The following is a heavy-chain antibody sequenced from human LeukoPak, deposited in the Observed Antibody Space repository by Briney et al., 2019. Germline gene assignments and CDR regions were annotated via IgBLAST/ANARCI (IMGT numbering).Heavy chain of an antibody. CDR2: ISYDGTST. CDR3: ARPWSSGSYRYGGLDY. V-gene: IGHV3-30-3*01. J-gene: IGHJ4*02. Sequence: GSLRLSCAASGFTFNTYTMHWVRQAPGKGLEWVAVISYDGTSTYYADSVKGRFTISRDNPKNTVFLQMSSLRTEDTAVYFCARPWSSGSYRYGGLDYWGQGTLVTVSS. CDR1: GFTFNTYT. D-gene: IGHD1-26*01.